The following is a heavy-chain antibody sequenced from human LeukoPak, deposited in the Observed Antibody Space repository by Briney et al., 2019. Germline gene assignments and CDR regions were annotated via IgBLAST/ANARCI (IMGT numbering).Heavy chain of an antibody. CDR3: ARACLEDSSSWFYDY. D-gene: IGHD6-13*01. CDR2: INPNSGGT. Sequence: ASVKVPCKASEYTFTGYYMHWVRQAPGQGLEWMGWINPNSGGTNYAQKFQGRVTMTRDTSISTAYMELSRLRSDDTAVYYCARACLEDSSSWFYDYWGQGTLVTVSS. J-gene: IGHJ4*02. CDR1: EYTFTGYY. V-gene: IGHV1-2*02.